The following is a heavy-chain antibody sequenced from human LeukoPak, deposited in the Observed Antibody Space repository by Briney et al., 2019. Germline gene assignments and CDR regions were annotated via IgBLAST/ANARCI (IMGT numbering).Heavy chain of an antibody. D-gene: IGHD3-3*01. V-gene: IGHV3-30*04. CDR3: ARDPSPDFWSGYIDY. CDR2: ISYDGSNK. J-gene: IGHJ4*02. CDR1: GFTLSSYA. Sequence: GGSLRLSGAASGFTLSSYAMNWVGQAQGKGLEWGAVISYDGSNKYYADSVKGRFTISRDNSKNTLYLQMNSLRAEDTAVYYCARDPSPDFWSGYIDYWGQGTLVTVSS.